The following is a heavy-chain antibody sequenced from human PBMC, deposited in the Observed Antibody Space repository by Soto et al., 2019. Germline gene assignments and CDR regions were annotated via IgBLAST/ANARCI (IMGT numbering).Heavy chain of an antibody. CDR2: IYSGGST. J-gene: IGHJ4*02. Sequence: GGSLRLSCAASGFTVSSNYMSWVRQAPGKGLEWVSVIYSGGSTYYADSVKGRFTISRDNSKNTLYLQMSSLRSEDTALYYCARTLYGDNVDYWGQGTLVTVSS. D-gene: IGHD4-17*01. V-gene: IGHV3-53*05. CDR1: GFTVSSNY. CDR3: ARTLYGDNVDY.